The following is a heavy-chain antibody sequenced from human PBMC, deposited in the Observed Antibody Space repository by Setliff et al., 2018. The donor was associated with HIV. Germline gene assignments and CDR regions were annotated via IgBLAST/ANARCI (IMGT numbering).Heavy chain of an antibody. CDR2: IYTSGST. Sequence: PSETLSLTCTVSGGSISNYYWSWIRQPPGKGLEWIGYIYTSGSTDYNPSLKSRVTISVDTSKNQFSLKLSSVTAADTAVYYCAKRTFGSGRLDPWGQGTLVTVSS. CDR1: GGSISNYY. J-gene: IGHJ5*02. D-gene: IGHD3-16*01. CDR3: AKRTFGSGRLDP. V-gene: IGHV4-4*08.